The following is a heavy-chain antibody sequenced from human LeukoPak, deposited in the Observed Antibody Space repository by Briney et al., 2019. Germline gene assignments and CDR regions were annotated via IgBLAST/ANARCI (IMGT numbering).Heavy chain of an antibody. CDR1: GGSMGSSGYY. CDR2: IHFNGNT. CDR3: ARKRGT. V-gene: IGHV4-39*07. J-gene: IGHJ4*02. Sequence: PSETLSLTCTVSGGSMGSSGYYWVWIRQPPGKGLEWVANIHFNGNTYYSPSLKSRVTISLDTSKNQFSLRLTSVTAADTAVYYCARKRGTWGQGTLVTVPS. D-gene: IGHD1-7*01.